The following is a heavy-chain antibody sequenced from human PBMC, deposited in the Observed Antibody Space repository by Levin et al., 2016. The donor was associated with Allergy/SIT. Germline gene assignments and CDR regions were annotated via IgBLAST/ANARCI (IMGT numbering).Heavy chain of an antibody. J-gene: IGHJ1*01. CDR1: GFSLSTSGVG. V-gene: IGHV2-5*02. Sequence: SGPTLVKPTQTLTLTCTFSGFSLSTSGVGVGWIRQPPGKALEWLALIYWDDDKRYSPSLKSRLTITKDTSKNQVVLTMTNMDPVDTATYYCARMLTVYCSSTSCYRVSNEYFQHWGQGTLVTVSS. D-gene: IGHD2-2*02. CDR3: ARMLTVYCSSTSCYRVSNEYFQH. CDR2: IYWDDDK.